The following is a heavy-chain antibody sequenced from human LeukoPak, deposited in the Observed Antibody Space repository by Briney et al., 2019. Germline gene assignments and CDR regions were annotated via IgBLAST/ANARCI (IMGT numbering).Heavy chain of an antibody. CDR2: ISDDGNTK. Sequence: SGGSLRLSCSASGFTFNTHTMHWVRQAPGKGLEWVAVISDDGNTKFYADSVMGRFTISRDNSRNALYLQLSSLRAEDTAVFFCARGGETASTKWSMIDYWGQGTLVTV. V-gene: IGHV3-30-3*01. CDR1: GFTFNTHT. CDR3: ARGGETASTKWSMIDY. D-gene: IGHD3-16*01. J-gene: IGHJ4*02.